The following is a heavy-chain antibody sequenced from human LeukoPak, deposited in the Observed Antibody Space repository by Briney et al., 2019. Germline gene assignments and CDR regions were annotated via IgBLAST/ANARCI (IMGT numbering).Heavy chain of an antibody. D-gene: IGHD2-21*02. CDR2: IYTSGST. Sequence: PSETLSLTCTVSGGSISSYYWSWIRQPAGKGLEWIGRIYTSGSTNYNPSPKSRVTMSVDTSKNQFSLKLSSVTAADTAVYYCARDSPTYCGGDCFPHYYYYYMDVWGKGTTVTISS. CDR1: GGSISSYY. V-gene: IGHV4-4*07. CDR3: ARDSPTYCGGDCFPHYYYYYMDV. J-gene: IGHJ6*03.